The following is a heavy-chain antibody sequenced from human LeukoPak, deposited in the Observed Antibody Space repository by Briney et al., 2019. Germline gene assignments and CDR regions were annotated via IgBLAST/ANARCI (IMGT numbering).Heavy chain of an antibody. CDR3: AKGTVVSDDYDFWSGPPGWFDP. J-gene: IGHJ5*02. D-gene: IGHD3-3*01. CDR2: ISGSGGST. CDR1: GFTFSSYA. V-gene: IGHV3-23*01. Sequence: PGGSLRLSCAASGFTFSSYAMSWVRQAPGKGLEWVSAISGSGGSTYYADSVKGRFTISRDNSKNTLYLQMNSLRAEDTAVYYCAKGTVVSDDYDFWSGPPGWFDPWGQGTLVTVSS.